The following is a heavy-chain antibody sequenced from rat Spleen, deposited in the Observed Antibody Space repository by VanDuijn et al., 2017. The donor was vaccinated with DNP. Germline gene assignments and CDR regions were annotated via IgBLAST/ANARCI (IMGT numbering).Heavy chain of an antibody. CDR1: GFSLTSYH. J-gene: IGHJ2*01. CDR2: IWGDGTT. D-gene: IGHD1-10*01. CDR3: TYNNYY. V-gene: IGHV2-15*01. Sequence: QVQLKESGPGLVQPSQTLSLTCTVSGFSLTSYHVSWVRQPPGKGLEWMGGIWGDGTTDYNSPLKSRLSISRDTSKSQVFLKMNSLQTDDTAIYFCTYNNYYWGQGLMVTVSS.